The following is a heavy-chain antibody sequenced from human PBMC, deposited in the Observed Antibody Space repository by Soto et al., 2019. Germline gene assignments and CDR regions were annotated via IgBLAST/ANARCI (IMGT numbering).Heavy chain of an antibody. Sequence: GDSLKISCKGSGYDFSRTWIGWVRQLPGKGLDWMGIIYPGDSETRYSPSFQGHVTISADKSISTAYLQWSSLKTSDIGMYYCARLVGAYDSYFDHWGQGTRVTVSS. J-gene: IGHJ4*02. D-gene: IGHD5-12*01. CDR1: GYDFSRTW. V-gene: IGHV5-51*01. CDR2: IYPGDSET. CDR3: ARLVGAYDSYFDH.